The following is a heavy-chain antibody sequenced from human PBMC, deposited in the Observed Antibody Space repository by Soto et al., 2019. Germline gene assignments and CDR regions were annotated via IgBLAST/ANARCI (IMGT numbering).Heavy chain of an antibody. J-gene: IGHJ3*02. V-gene: IGHV1-69*12. CDR1: GATLNSFINYG. Sequence: QVQLVQSGAEVKKPGSSVRVSCKASGATLNSFINYGITWVRQAPGQGLEYMGGIIPVFVAANHAQKFPGRVTISADESTRTVNMELSSLTSKYTAVYYCAIGAATKILVLKYDALEIWGKGTMVTVSS. CDR3: AIGAATKILVLKYDALEI. D-gene: IGHD5-12*01. CDR2: IIPVFVAA.